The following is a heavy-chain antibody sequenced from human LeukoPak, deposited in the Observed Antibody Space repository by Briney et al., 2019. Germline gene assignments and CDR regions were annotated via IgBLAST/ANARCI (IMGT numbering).Heavy chain of an antibody. CDR1: GFNFRSQW. CDR3: GTTVTTGRWY. J-gene: IGHJ4*02. CDR2: IKQDGSEK. V-gene: IGHV3-7*01. D-gene: IGHD4-17*01. Sequence: PGGSLRLSCAASGFNFRSQWMSWVRQAPGKGLEWVANIKQDGSEKYYVDSVKGRFTISRDNAKNSLYLQMNSLRAEDTAVYYCGTTVTTGRWYWGQGTPVTVSS.